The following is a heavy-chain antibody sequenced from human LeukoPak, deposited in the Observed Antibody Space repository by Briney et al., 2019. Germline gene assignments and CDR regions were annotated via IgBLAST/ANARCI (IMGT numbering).Heavy chain of an antibody. D-gene: IGHD1-20*01. CDR1: GFTFSSYA. CDR2: ISPSADRT. V-gene: IGHV3-23*01. CDR3: ARGGDNWNDLGNFDY. J-gene: IGHJ4*02. Sequence: GGSLRLSCAASGFTFSSYAMSWVRQAPGKGLEWVSFISPSADRTSNADSVEGRFTISRDNAKNTLYLQMNSLRAEDTAVYYCARGGDNWNDLGNFDYWGQGTLVTVSS.